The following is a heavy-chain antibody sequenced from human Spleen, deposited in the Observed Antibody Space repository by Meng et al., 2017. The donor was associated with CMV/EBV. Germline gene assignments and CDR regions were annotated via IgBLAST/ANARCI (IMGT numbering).Heavy chain of an antibody. J-gene: IGHJ4*02. CDR3: ATERKGSYYDY. D-gene: IGHD3-10*01. CDR1: GFTFRSYT. CDR2: ISGSGDGT. Sequence: GESLKISCAASGFTFRSYTMGWVRQAPGKGLEWVSAISGSGDGTHYADSVKGRFTISRDNAKNTLYLQMNNLRADDTAVYYCATERKGSYYDYWGQGTLVTVSS. V-gene: IGHV3-23*01.